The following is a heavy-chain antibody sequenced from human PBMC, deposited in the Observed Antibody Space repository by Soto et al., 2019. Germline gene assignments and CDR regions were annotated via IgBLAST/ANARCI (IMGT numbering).Heavy chain of an antibody. D-gene: IGHD3-3*01. V-gene: IGHV1-69*06. CDR3: ARLRWTLSLQIADFV. J-gene: IGHJ4*02. CDR1: GDTFGTYA. Sequence: QVQLVQSGAELKKPGSSVKVSCTASGDTFGTYAISWVRQAPGQGLEWMGAIIPVFDKPHYAQKFQGRVKISADKSTDTAFLELSSLRSEDTSVYCCARLRWTLSLQIADFVWGQGTLLTVSS. CDR2: IIPVFDKP.